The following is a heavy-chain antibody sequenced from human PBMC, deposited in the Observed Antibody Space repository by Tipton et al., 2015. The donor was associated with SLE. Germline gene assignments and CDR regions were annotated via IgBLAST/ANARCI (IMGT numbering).Heavy chain of an antibody. CDR1: GGSISSGSYY. V-gene: IGHV4-61*02. Sequence: LRLSCTVSGGSISSGSYYWSWIRQPAGKGLEWIGRIYTSGSTNYNPSLKSRVTISVDTSKNQFSLKLSSVTAADTAVYYCARIMGSWFDPWGQGTLVTVSS. J-gene: IGHJ5*02. CDR3: ARIMGSWFDP. D-gene: IGHD2-8*01. CDR2: IYTSGST.